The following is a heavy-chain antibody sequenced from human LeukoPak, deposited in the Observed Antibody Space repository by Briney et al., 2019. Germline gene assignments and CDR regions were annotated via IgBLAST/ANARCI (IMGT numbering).Heavy chain of an antibody. J-gene: IGHJ4*02. V-gene: IGHV4-31*03. CDR1: GVSISSGNYY. Sequence: SETLSLTCTVSGVSISSGNYYWTWIRQRPGKGLEWLGCLSSIGSTYYNPSLKSRLSISVGTSKNQFSQSLTSVTAADTALYYCVRDRGDYSGDPGYFDFWGQGIQVTASS. CDR3: VRDRGDYSGDPGYFDF. CDR2: LSSIGST. D-gene: IGHD4-23*01.